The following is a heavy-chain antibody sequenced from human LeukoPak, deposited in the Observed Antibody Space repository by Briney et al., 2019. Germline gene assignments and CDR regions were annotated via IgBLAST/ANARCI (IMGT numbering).Heavy chain of an antibody. D-gene: IGHD2-2*01. CDR3: ARSPRDIVVVPAAYFDY. J-gene: IGHJ4*02. CDR2: INHSGST. Sequence: PSETLSLTCAVYGGSFSGYYWSWIRQPPGKGLEWIGEINHSGSTNYNPSLKSRVTISVDRSKNQFSLKLSSVTAADTAVYYCARSPRDIVVVPAAYFDYWGQGTLVTVSS. V-gene: IGHV4-34*01. CDR1: GGSFSGYY.